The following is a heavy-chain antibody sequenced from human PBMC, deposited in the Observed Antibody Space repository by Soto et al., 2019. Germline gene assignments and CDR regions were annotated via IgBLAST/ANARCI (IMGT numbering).Heavy chain of an antibody. D-gene: IGHD6-6*01. CDR1: GFTFSSYS. Sequence: EVQLVESGGGLVKPGGSLRLSCAASGFTFSSYSMNWVRQAPGKGLEWVSSISSSSSYIYYADSVKGRFTISRDNAKNSLYLQMNSLRAEDTAVYYCAREISISSGYYYYGMDVWGQGTTVTVSS. V-gene: IGHV3-21*01. J-gene: IGHJ6*02. CDR3: AREISISSGYYYYGMDV. CDR2: ISSSSSYI.